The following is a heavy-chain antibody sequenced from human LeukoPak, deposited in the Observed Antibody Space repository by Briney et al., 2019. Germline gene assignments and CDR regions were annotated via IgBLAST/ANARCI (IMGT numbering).Heavy chain of an antibody. CDR2: ISYDGSNQ. Sequence: GGSLRLSCAASGFTFSNYAAHWVRQAPGKGLEWVAVISYDGSNQKYADSVKGRFTISRDNSKNTLYPQMNSLRAEDTAVYYCAKDFGWPVYYFDYWGQGTLVTVSS. CDR3: AKDFGWPVYYFDY. J-gene: IGHJ4*02. CDR1: GFTFSNYA. V-gene: IGHV3-30*04. D-gene: IGHD6-19*01.